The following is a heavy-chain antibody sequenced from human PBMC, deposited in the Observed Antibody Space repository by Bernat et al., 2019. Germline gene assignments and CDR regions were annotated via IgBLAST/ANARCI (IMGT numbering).Heavy chain of an antibody. CDR1: GGSISSDY. J-gene: IGHJ4*02. CDR3: ARVYGGDYFDY. Sequence: QVQLQESGPGLVKPSETLSLTCTVSGGSISSDYWSWIRQPPGKGLEWIGYIYYSGSTNYNPSLKSRVTISVDTSKNQFSLKLSSVTAADTAVYYCARVYGGDYFDYWGQGTLVTVSS. D-gene: IGHD4-23*01. V-gene: IGHV4-59*01. CDR2: IYYSGST.